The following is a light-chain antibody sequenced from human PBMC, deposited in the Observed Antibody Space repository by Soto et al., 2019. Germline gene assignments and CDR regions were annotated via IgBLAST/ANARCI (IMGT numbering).Light chain of an antibody. J-gene: IGLJ1*01. CDR3: SSYTSSSTQV. V-gene: IGLV2-14*01. CDR1: SSDVGGYNY. CDR2: EVS. Sequence: QSVLTQPASVSGSPGQSITISCTGTSSDVGGYNYVSWYQQHPGKAPKLMIYEVSNRPSGVSNRFSGSKSGNTASLTISGLQAEGEADYYCSSYTSSSTQVVGTWTKVTVL.